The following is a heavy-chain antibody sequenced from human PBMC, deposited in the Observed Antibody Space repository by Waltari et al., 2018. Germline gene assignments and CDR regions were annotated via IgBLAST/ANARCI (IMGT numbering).Heavy chain of an antibody. J-gene: IGHJ4*02. D-gene: IGHD6-13*01. Sequence: QVQLVESGGGVVQPGRSLRLSCAASGFTFSSYGMHWVRQAPGKGLEWVAVRSYDGSNKYYADSVKGRFTISRDNSKNTLYLQMNSLRAEDTAVYYCARDLAPIAAAANADYWGQGTLVTVSS. CDR1: GFTFSSYG. CDR3: ARDLAPIAAAANADY. V-gene: IGHV3-30*03. CDR2: RSYDGSNK.